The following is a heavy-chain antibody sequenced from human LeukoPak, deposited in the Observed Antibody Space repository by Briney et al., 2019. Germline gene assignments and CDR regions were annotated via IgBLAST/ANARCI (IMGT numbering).Heavy chain of an antibody. CDR1: GFTFSSYE. D-gene: IGHD2-15*01. Sequence: GGSLRLSCAASGFTFSSYEMNWVRQAPGKGLEWVSYISSSSTHIYYADSVKGRFTVSRDNAKNSLYLQMNSLRAEDTAVYYCARDGSGSGDCWGQGTLVTVSS. CDR2: ISSSSTHI. V-gene: IGHV3-21*05. J-gene: IGHJ4*02. CDR3: ARDGSGSGDC.